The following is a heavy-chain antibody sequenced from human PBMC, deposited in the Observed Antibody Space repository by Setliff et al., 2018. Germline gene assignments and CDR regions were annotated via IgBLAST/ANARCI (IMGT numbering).Heavy chain of an antibody. CDR3: ARGPLDFVVTPAAAKFDY. Sequence: ASVKVSCKSSGHTFTSYGINWVRQAPGQGLEWMGWINAYAQKFQGTVTMTIDTLTSTAYMELRSLRSDDTAVYYCARGPLDFVVTPAAAKFDYWGQGTLVTVSS. V-gene: IGHV1-18*01. CDR2: INA. D-gene: IGHD2-2*01. CDR1: GHTFTSYG. J-gene: IGHJ4*02.